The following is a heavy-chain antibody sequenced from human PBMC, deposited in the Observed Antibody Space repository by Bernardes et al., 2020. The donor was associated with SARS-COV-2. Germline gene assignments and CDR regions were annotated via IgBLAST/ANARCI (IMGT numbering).Heavy chain of an antibody. V-gene: IGHV3-23*01. J-gene: IGHJ6*02. CDR2: IGANGFLT. CDR3: AKDRSDMDV. CDR1: GFSFSRYG. Sequence: GWSLRLSCEASGFSFSRYGTSWVRRAPGKGLEWVSFIGANGFLTYYGDSVKGRFTISKDNAKNTVYLQMNSLRAEDTAVYFCAKDRSDMDVWGQGTTVTVSS.